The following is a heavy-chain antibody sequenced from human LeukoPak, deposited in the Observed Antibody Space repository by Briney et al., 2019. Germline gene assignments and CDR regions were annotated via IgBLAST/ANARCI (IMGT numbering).Heavy chain of an antibody. J-gene: IGHJ4*02. CDR1: GGSFSGYY. Sequence: SETLSLTCAVYGGSFSGYYWSWIRQPPGKGLEWIGEINHSGGTNYNPSLKSRVTISVDTSKNQFSLKLSSVTAADTAVYYCARIIVGRGVVKGYYFDYWGQGTLVTVSS. CDR3: ARIIVGRGVVKGYYFDY. V-gene: IGHV4-34*01. D-gene: IGHD3-10*01. CDR2: INHSGGT.